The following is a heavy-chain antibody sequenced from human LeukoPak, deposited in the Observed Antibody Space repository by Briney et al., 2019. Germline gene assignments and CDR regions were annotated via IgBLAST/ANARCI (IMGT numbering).Heavy chain of an antibody. CDR1: GGSFSGYY. D-gene: IGHD6-19*01. V-gene: IGHV4-34*01. CDR3: ARIRAAVAGIGIDP. J-gene: IGHJ5*02. CDR2: INHSGST. Sequence: SETLSLTCAVYGGSFSGYYWSWIRQPPGKGLEWIGEINHSGSTNYNPSLKRRVTISVDTSKNQFSLKLSSVTAADTAVYYCARIRAAVAGIGIDPWGQGTLVTVSS.